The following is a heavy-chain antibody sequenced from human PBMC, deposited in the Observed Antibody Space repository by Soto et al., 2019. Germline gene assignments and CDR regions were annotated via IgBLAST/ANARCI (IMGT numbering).Heavy chain of an antibody. CDR1: GFTFSSYW. D-gene: IGHD3-3*01. J-gene: IGHJ4*02. Sequence: EVQLVESGGGLVQPGGSLRLSCAASGFTFSSYWMSWVRQAPGKGLEWVANIKQDGSEKYYVDSVKGRFTISRDNAKNSLYVQMISLRAEDTAVYYCGRVDYDFWSGYEYWGQGTLVTVSS. V-gene: IGHV3-7*04. CDR3: GRVDYDFWSGYEY. CDR2: IKQDGSEK.